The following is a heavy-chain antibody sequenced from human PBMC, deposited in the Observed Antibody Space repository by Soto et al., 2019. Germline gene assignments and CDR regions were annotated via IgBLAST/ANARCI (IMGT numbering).Heavy chain of an antibody. CDR1: GASISSFN. D-gene: IGHD6-13*01. Sequence: SETLSLTCSVSGASISSFNWNWVRQPAGKGPEWVGRLNIAGTINYNPSLKSRITMSMDTSKNQISLHLRSATAADTAIYYCARDRGEYTSSWFWYFSHWGHGTLVTVSS. J-gene: IGHJ2*01. CDR3: ARDRGEYTSSWFWYFSH. CDR2: LNIAGTI. V-gene: IGHV4-4*07.